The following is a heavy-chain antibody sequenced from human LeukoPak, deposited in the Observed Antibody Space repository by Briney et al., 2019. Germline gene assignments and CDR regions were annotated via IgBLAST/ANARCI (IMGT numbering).Heavy chain of an antibody. Sequence: ASVKVSCKTSGYSFTDYAITWVRQVRGQGLQWVGWISASNGNTDYAQSFRGRATITRNTSISTAYMELSSLRYEDTAVYYCTRRSGGTGTALGYWGQGTLVTVSS. V-gene: IGHV1-8*01. CDR3: TRRSGGTGTALGY. CDR1: GYSFTDYA. D-gene: IGHD1-1*01. CDR2: ISASNGNT. J-gene: IGHJ4*02.